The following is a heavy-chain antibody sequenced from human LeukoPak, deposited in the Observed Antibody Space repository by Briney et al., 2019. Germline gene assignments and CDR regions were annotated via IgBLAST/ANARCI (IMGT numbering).Heavy chain of an antibody. Sequence: GGSLRLSCVATGFSFSDCYMTWIRQAPGKGLEWVSATSGSGGSTYYADSVKGRFTISRDNSKNTLYLQMNSLRAEDTAVYYCAKEGGYDFWSGYYFDYWGQGTLVTVSS. J-gene: IGHJ4*02. CDR2: TSGSGGST. CDR1: GFSFSDCY. V-gene: IGHV3-23*01. D-gene: IGHD3-3*01. CDR3: AKEGGYDFWSGYYFDY.